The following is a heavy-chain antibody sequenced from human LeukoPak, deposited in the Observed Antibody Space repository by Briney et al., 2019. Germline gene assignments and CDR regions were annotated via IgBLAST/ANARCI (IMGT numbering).Heavy chain of an antibody. J-gene: IGHJ6*01. CDR3: ARDLDSGWTYGMDV. V-gene: IGHV3-7*05. CDR2: IKEDGSRK. CDR1: GFTFSNYW. D-gene: IGHD6-19*01. Sequence: GGSLRLSCAASGFTFSNYWMSWVCQAPGKGLEWVANIKEDGSRKYYVDSVKGQFTISRDNAKNSLFLQMNSLRAEDTAVFYCARDLDSGWTYGMDVWGQWTTVTVSS.